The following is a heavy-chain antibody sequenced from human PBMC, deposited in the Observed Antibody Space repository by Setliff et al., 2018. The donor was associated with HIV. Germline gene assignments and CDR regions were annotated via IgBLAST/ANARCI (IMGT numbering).Heavy chain of an antibody. CDR3: ATCRHRPSNWFDP. CDR2: VYNSGIT. V-gene: IGHV4-39*07. Sequence: SETLSLTCTVSGGSIGGSSYYWGWIRQPPGKGLEWIGSVYNSGITFRNPSLKSRVSISVDRSGNQFSLRLTSVTAADTAVYYCATCRHRPSNWFDPWGQGTVVTVSS. J-gene: IGHJ5*02. CDR1: GGSIGGSSYY.